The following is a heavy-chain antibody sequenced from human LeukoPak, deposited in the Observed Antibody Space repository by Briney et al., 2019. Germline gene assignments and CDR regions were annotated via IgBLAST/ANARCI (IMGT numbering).Heavy chain of an antibody. CDR2: ISAYNSNT. D-gene: IGHD2-2*01. V-gene: IGHV1-18*01. CDR3: AGGYCSSTSCYRPLDAFDI. CDR1: GYTFTSYG. J-gene: IGHJ3*02. Sequence: ASVKVSCKASGYTFTSYGISWVRQAPGQGLEWMGWISAYNSNTNYAQKLQGRVTMTTDTSTSTAYTELRSLRSDDTAVYYCAGGYCSSTSCYRPLDAFDIWGQGTMVTVSS.